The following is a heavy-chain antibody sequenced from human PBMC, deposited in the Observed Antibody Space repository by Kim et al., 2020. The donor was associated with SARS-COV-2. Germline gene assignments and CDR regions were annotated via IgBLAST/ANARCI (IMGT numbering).Heavy chain of an antibody. J-gene: IGHJ4*02. D-gene: IGHD1-26*01. CDR2: ISYTGNT. CDR1: GGSTNSYY. V-gene: IGHV4-59*13. CDR3: SKEESGRYLGSFDS. Sequence: SETLSLTCTVSGGSTNSYYWSWIRQSPGKGLEWIGYISYTGNTNYNPSLKSRVTISVDTSKNQFSLRLTSVTAADTAAYYCSKEESGRYLGSFDSWGQGT.